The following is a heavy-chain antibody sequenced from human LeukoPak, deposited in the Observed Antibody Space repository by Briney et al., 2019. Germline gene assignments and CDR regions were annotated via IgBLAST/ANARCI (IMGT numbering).Heavy chain of an antibody. CDR3: ARLVATIYGWFDP. J-gene: IGHJ5*02. D-gene: IGHD5-12*01. CDR1: GFTFRSYW. CDR2: IKEDGSEK. V-gene: IGHV3-7*04. Sequence: PGGSLRLSCAASGFTFRSYWMSWVRQAPGKGLEWVANIKEDGSEKYYVDSVKGRFTISRDNAKNSLYLQINSLRAEDTAVYYCARLVATIYGWFDPWGQGTLVTVSS.